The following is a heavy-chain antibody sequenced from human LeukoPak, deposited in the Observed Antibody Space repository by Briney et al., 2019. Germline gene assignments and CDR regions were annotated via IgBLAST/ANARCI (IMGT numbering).Heavy chain of an antibody. CDR3: ARMTTSSVWFDP. D-gene: IGHD4-11*01. CDR2: MNPKSGDT. V-gene: IGHV1-8*03. CDR1: GYSFTNYD. Sequence: ASVKVSCKASGYSFTNYDINWVRQATGQGLEWMGWMNPKSGDTGYSQKFQGRVFITRDTSINTAYMELSSLGSDDTAVYYCARMTTSSVWFDPWGQGTLVTVSS. J-gene: IGHJ5*02.